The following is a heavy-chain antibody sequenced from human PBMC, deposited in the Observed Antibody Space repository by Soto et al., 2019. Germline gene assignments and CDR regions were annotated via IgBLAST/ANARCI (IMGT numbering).Heavy chain of an antibody. V-gene: IGHV3-30-3*01. CDR3: ARPKAISIFGVDAIYYYGMDV. CDR1: GFTFASYA. Sequence: QVQLVESGGGVVQPGKSLRLSCAASGFTFASYAMHWVRQAPGEGLEWVALISYDGGKKYYADSVQGRFTISRDNSENALSLQMNSLRAGDKAVYYCARPKAISIFGVDAIYYYGMDVWCQGTTVTVS. D-gene: IGHD3-3*01. CDR2: ISYDGGKK. J-gene: IGHJ6*02.